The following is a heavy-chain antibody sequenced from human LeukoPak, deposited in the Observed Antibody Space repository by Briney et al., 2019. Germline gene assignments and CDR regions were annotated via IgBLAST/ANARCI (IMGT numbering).Heavy chain of an antibody. D-gene: IGHD2-21*01. V-gene: IGHV1-2*02. J-gene: IGHJ3*02. Sequence: ASVKVSCKASGYTFTGYIMHWVRQAPGQGLEWMGWINPNSGGTNYAQKFQGRVTMTRDTSISTAYMELSRLRSDDTAVYYCARVAVVVIANDAFDIWGQGTMVTVSS. CDR2: INPNSGGT. CDR1: GYTFTGYI. CDR3: ARVAVVVIANDAFDI.